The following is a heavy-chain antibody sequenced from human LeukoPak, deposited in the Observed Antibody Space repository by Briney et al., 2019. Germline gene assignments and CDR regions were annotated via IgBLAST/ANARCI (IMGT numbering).Heavy chain of an antibody. Sequence: SETLSLTCTVSGGSVGSGTYYWTWIRQPAGKGLEWIGRVYTRGSTNYNPSLKSRVTISVDTSKNQFSLKLNSVTAADTAVYYCARSSMYSSSFFDYWGQGTLVTVSS. D-gene: IGHD6-13*01. CDR1: GGSVGSGTYY. CDR2: VYTRGST. V-gene: IGHV4-61*02. J-gene: IGHJ4*02. CDR3: ARSSMYSSSFFDY.